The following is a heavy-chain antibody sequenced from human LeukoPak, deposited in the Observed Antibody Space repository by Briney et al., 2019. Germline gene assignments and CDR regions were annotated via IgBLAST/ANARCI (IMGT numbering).Heavy chain of an antibody. D-gene: IGHD3-10*01. V-gene: IGHV3-9*01. J-gene: IGHJ4*02. CDR3: AKRGRGREFDY. CDR2: ISWNSGSI. CDR1: GFAFDDNA. Sequence: GGSLRLSCAASGFAFDDNAMHWVRQVPGKGLEWVSGISWNSGSILYADSVKGRFTISRDNAKNSLYLQMNSLRAEDTALYFCAKRGRGREFDYWGQGTLVTVSS.